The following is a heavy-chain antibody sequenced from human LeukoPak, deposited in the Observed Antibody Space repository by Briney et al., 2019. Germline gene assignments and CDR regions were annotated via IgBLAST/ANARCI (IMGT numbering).Heavy chain of an antibody. Sequence: ASVKVSCKASGYTFSTYTMHWVRQAPGQGLEWMGWINTNTGNPTYAQGLTGRFVFSLDTSVSTAYLQISSLKAEDTAVYYCARGNYDSSGYQTRWGRGTLVTVSS. CDR1: GYTFSTYT. V-gene: IGHV7-4-1*02. CDR2: INTNTGNP. D-gene: IGHD3-22*01. J-gene: IGHJ4*02. CDR3: ARGNYDSSGYQTR.